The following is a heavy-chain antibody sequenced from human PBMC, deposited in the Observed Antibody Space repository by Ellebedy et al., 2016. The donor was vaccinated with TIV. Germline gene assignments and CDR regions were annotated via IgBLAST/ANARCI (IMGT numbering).Heavy chain of an antibody. V-gene: IGHV3-11*01. CDR2: ISASGGTI. Sequence: GESLKISCAASRFTFSDSYMTWIRQAPGKGLELVSYISASGGTIDYPDSMKGRFTISRDNAKNSLYLQMNSLRAEDTAVYYCARERRFYEYWGQGTLVSVSS. J-gene: IGHJ1*01. CDR1: RFTFSDSY. CDR3: ARERRFYEY. D-gene: IGHD2/OR15-2a*01.